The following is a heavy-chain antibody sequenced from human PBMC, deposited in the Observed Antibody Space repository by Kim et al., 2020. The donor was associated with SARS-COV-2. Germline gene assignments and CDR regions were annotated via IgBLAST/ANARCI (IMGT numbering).Heavy chain of an antibody. Sequence: SVKVSCKASGGTFSSYAISWVRQAPGQGLEWMGGIIPIFGTANYAQKFQGRVTITADESTSTAYMELSSLRSEDTAVYYCARVGPAVAAYYYYGMDVWGQGTTVTVSS. CDR3: ARVGPAVAAYYYYGMDV. V-gene: IGHV1-69*13. D-gene: IGHD6-19*01. CDR1: GGTFSSYA. CDR2: IIPIFGTA. J-gene: IGHJ6*02.